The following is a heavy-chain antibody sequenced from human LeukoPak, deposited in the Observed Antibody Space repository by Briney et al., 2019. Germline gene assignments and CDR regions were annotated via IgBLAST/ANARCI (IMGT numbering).Heavy chain of an antibody. Sequence: SVKVSCKASGGTFSSYAISWVRQAPGQGLEWMGGIIPIFGTANYAQKFQGRVTITADESTSTAYMELSSLRSEDTAVYYCARVERPPNGRRLDYYYYGMDVWGQGTTVTVSS. V-gene: IGHV1-69*13. CDR3: ARVERPPNGRRLDYYYYGMDV. CDR2: IIPIFGTA. CDR1: GGTFSSYA. D-gene: IGHD1-1*01. J-gene: IGHJ6*02.